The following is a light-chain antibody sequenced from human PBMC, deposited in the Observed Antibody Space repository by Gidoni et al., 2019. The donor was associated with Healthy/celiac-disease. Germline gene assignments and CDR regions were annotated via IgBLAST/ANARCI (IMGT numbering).Light chain of an antibody. CDR2: DVS. V-gene: IGLV2-23*02. CDR3: CSYAGSSTVV. CDR1: SRDVGSYNL. J-gene: IGLJ2*01. Sequence: QSALTQPASVSGSPGQSITISCTGTSRDVGSYNLVSGYQQHPGQAPKLMIYDVSKQPSGVSNRFSGSKSGNTASLTISGLQAEDDADYYCCSYAGSSTVVFGGGTKLTVL.